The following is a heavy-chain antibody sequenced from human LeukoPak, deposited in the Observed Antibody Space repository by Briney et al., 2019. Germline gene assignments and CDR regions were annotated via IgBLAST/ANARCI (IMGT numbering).Heavy chain of an antibody. Sequence: SETLSLTCAVYGGSFSGYYWSWLRQPPGKGLEWIGEINHSGSTNYNPSLKSRVTISVDTPKNQFSLKLSSVTAADTAVYYCARRITMVRGGRIDIWGQGTMVTVSS. CDR2: INHSGST. CDR1: GGSFSGYY. J-gene: IGHJ3*02. D-gene: IGHD3-10*01. CDR3: ARRITMVRGGRIDI. V-gene: IGHV4-34*01.